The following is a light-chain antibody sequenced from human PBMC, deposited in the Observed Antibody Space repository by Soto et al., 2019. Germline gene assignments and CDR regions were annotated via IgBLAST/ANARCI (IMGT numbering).Light chain of an antibody. Sequence: QSVLTQPASVSGSPGQSITISCTGTSSDVGGYNYVSWYQQHPGKAPKLMIYEVSNRPSGVSNRFSGSKSGNTASLTISGLQAEDEADYYCSSYTTSYFYVFGPGTKVTV. CDR3: SSYTTSYFYV. J-gene: IGLJ1*01. CDR1: SSDVGGYNY. V-gene: IGLV2-14*01. CDR2: EVS.